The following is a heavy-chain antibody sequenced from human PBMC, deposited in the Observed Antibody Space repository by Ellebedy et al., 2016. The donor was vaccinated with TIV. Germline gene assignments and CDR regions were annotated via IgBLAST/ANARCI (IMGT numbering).Heavy chain of an antibody. CDR3: ASRTRGDYPYFDF. V-gene: IGHV3-53*01. CDR2: IYSGGTT. J-gene: IGHJ4*02. D-gene: IGHD4-17*01. CDR1: GFSVSRQY. Sequence: GESLKISCAASGFSVSRQYMSWVRQAPGKGLEWVSLIYSGGTTYYADSVKGRFTISRDNSKNTLYLQMNSLRAEDTALYYCASRTRGDYPYFDFWGQGTLVTVPS.